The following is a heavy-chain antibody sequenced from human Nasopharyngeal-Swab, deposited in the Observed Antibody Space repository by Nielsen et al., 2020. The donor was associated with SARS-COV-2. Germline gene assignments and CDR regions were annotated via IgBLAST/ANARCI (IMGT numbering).Heavy chain of an antibody. CDR1: GYTFTSYA. Sequence: ASVKVSCKASGYTFTSYAMHWVRQAPGQRLEWMGWINAGNGNTKYAQKLQGRVTMTTDTSTSTAYMELRSLRSDDTAVYYCARDIDIVVVPAAIGGDYWGQGTLVTVSS. V-gene: IGHV1-3*01. CDR2: INAGNGNT. CDR3: ARDIDIVVVPAAIGGDY. J-gene: IGHJ4*02. D-gene: IGHD2-2*01.